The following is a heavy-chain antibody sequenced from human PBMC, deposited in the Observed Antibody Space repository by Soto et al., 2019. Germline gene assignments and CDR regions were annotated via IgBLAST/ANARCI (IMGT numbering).Heavy chain of an antibody. J-gene: IGHJ6*02. CDR3: ARDVIAAAGTDYYYYYGMDV. CDR1: GDSISRSYW. D-gene: IGHD6-13*01. Sequence: SETLSLTCAVSGDSISRSYWWSWVRQLPGKGLEWIGEIYYSGSTNYNPSLKSRVTISVDTSKNQFSLKLSSVTAADTAVYYCARDVIAAAGTDYYYYYGMDVWGQGTTVTVS. V-gene: IGHV4-4*02. CDR2: IYYSGST.